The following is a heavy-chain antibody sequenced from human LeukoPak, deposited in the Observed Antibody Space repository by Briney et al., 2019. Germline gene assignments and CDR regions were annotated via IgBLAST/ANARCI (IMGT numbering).Heavy chain of an antibody. D-gene: IGHD3-10*01. V-gene: IGHV5-51*01. Sequence: GESLKISCKGSGYSFTSYWIGWVRQMPGKGLEWMGIIYPGDSDTRYSPSFQGQVTISADKSISTAYLQWSSLKASDTAMYYCARRFRFGASPIHFYVGHYFDYWGQGTLVTVSS. CDR1: GYSFTSYW. J-gene: IGHJ4*02. CDR3: ARRFRFGASPIHFYVGHYFDY. CDR2: IYPGDSDT.